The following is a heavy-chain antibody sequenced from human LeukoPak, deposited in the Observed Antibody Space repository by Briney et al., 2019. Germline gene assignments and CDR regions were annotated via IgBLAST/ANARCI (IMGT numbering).Heavy chain of an antibody. CDR3: ARDQVAGYVPYYYYMDV. V-gene: IGHV4-4*07. CDR2: IDSSVRT. J-gene: IGHJ6*03. CDR1: GGSISSYY. D-gene: IGHD2-15*01. Sequence: KPSETLSLTCTVSGGSISSYYWTSIPQPAGKGLEWIGRIDSSVRTKNTPSLKSRVTISVDTSKNKFSPRISSVSPAGTALYFSARDQVAGYVPYYYYMDVCGKGSTGTISS.